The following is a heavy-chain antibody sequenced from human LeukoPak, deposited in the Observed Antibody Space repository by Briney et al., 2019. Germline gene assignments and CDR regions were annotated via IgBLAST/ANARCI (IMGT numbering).Heavy chain of an antibody. CDR3: ARPRYSGYDGVDY. J-gene: IGHJ4*02. CDR2: ISSSSITI. D-gene: IGHD5-12*01. Sequence: PAGGSPRLSCAASGFTFSDYSMNWVRQAPGKGLEWVSYISSSSITIYYADSVKGRFTISRDNAKNSLYLQMNSLRAEDTAVYYCARPRYSGYDGVDYWGQGTLVTVSS. CDR1: GFTFSDYS. V-gene: IGHV3-48*04.